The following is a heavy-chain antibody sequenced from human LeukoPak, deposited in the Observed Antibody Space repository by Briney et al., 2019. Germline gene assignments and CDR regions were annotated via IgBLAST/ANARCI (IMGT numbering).Heavy chain of an antibody. CDR2: INHSGST. CDR1: GGSFSDYY. V-gene: IGHV4-34*01. CDR3: VGDQGYVDTNMA. J-gene: IGHJ5*02. Sequence: PSETLSLTCAVYGGSFSDYYWSWIRQPPGKGLEWIAEINHSGSTNYSPSLESRVTMSVDTSKNQFSLKLNSVTAADTAVYYCVGDQGYVDTNMAWGQGTLVTVSS. D-gene: IGHD5-18*01.